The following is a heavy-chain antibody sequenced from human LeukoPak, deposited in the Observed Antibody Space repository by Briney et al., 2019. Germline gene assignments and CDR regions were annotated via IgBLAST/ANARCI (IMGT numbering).Heavy chain of an antibody. J-gene: IGHJ4*02. V-gene: IGHV3-7*01. CDR3: ARERGSKCFDY. CDR1: GFTFSSYW. D-gene: IGHD3-10*01. CDR2: IKQDGSEK. Sequence: GGSLRLTCAASGFTFSSYWMSWVRQAPWKGLEWVANIKQDGSEKYYVDSVKGRFTISRDNAKNSLYLQMNSLRAEDTAVYYCARERGSKCFDYWGQGTLVTVSS.